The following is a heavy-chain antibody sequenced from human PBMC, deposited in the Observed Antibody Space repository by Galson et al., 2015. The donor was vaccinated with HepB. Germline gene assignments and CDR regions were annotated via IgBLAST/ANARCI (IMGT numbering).Heavy chain of an antibody. Sequence: CAISGDSVSSNSAAWNWIRQSPSRGLEWLGRTYYRSKWYNDYAVSVKSRIIINPDTSKNQFSLQLNSVTPEDTAVYYCARSLTYYYHSSGYYYFDYWGQGTLVTVSS. CDR1: GDSVSSNSAA. J-gene: IGHJ4*02. CDR2: TYYRSKWYN. D-gene: IGHD3-22*01. CDR3: ARSLTYYYHSSGYYYFDY. V-gene: IGHV6-1*01.